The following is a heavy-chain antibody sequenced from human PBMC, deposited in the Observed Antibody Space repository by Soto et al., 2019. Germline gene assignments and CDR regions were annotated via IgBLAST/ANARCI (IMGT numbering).Heavy chain of an antibody. Sequence: QVQLQESGPGLVKPSETLSLTCTVSGGSISSYYWSWIRQPPGKGLEWIGYIYYSGSTNYNPSLQSRVTISVDTSKNQFSLKLSSVTAADTAVYYCATCSWYFDLWGRGTLVTVSS. D-gene: IGHD2-15*01. V-gene: IGHV4-59*01. J-gene: IGHJ2*01. CDR3: ATCSWYFDL. CDR2: IYYSGST. CDR1: GGSISSYY.